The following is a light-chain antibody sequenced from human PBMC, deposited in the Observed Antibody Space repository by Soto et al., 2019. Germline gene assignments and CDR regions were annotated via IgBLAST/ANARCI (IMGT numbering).Light chain of an antibody. J-gene: IGLJ2*01. CDR2: TIN. CDR1: TSKIGSNT. Sequence: QSVLTQSPSVSGTPGQRVTISCSGSTSKIGSNTVNWYQQLPGTAPKLLIYTINQRPSGVPDRFSGSKSGTSASLAISGLQSEDEADYYCAAWDDSVNGVVFGGGTKLTVL. CDR3: AAWDDSVNGVV. V-gene: IGLV1-44*01.